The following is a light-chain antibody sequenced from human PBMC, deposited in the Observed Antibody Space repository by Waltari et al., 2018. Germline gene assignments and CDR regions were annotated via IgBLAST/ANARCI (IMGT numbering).Light chain of an antibody. CDR2: GTS. Sequence: IVMAQTTATLSQSLGERATLSCRASQSVRGTFAWFQQKPGQPPRLLIYGTSTRATGIPARFTGSGSGTEFSLTISSLQPEDFATYYCQQYDYWPWTFGQGTRVETK. V-gene: IGKV3D-15*01. J-gene: IGKJ1*01. CDR3: QQYDYWPWT. CDR1: QSVRGT.